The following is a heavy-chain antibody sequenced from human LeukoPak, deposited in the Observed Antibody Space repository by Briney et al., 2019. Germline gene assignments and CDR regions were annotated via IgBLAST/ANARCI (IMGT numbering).Heavy chain of an antibody. Sequence: SETLSLTCTVSGGSVNIGSYYWSWIRQPPGKGLEWIGHIYYSGSTNYNPSLKSRVTISVDTSKNQFSLKLNSVTAADTAVYYCARPLAAEFDYWGQGTLVTVSS. CDR2: IYYSGST. CDR3: ARPLAAEFDY. J-gene: IGHJ4*02. CDR1: GGSVNIGSYY. D-gene: IGHD6-13*01. V-gene: IGHV4-61*01.